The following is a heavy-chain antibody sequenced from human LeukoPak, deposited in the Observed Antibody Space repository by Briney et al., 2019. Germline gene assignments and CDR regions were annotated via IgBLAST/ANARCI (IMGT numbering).Heavy chain of an antibody. J-gene: IGHJ4*02. Sequence: GGSLRLSCAASGFTFSSYWMSWVRQAPGKGLEWVANIKQDGSEKYYVDSVKGRFTISRDNAKNSLYLQMNSLRAEDTAVYYCARDLVIAVAGAPVDYWGQGTLVTVSS. D-gene: IGHD6-19*01. CDR1: GFTFSSYW. CDR2: IKQDGSEK. CDR3: ARDLVIAVAGAPVDY. V-gene: IGHV3-7*01.